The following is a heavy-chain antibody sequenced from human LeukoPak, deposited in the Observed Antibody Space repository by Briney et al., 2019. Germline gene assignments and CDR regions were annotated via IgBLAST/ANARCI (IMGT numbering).Heavy chain of an antibody. D-gene: IGHD1-20*01. CDR1: GYSFTSYW. CDR2: IYPGDSDT. J-gene: IGHJ4*02. V-gene: IGHV5-51*01. CDR3: ARRRITGTAYDFDY. Sequence: GESLKIPCKGSGYSFTSYWIGWVRQVPGKGLEWIGIIYPGDSDTRYSPSFQGQVTISADKSISTAYLQWSSLKASDSAMYYCARRRITGTAYDFDYWGQGTVVTVS.